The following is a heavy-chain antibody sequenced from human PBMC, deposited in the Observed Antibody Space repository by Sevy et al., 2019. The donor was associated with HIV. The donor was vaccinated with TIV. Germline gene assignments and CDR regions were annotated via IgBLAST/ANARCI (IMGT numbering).Heavy chain of an antibody. J-gene: IGHJ4*02. Sequence: ASVKVSCKASGYTFTGYYMHWVRQAPGQGLGWMGWINPDSGGPNYAPKFQGRVTLTRETSISTAYMELSRLKSDDTAVYYCVGGDRDGYFDYWGQGTLVTVSS. V-gene: IGHV1-2*02. CDR2: INPDSGGP. CDR1: GYTFTGYY. CDR3: VGGDRDGYFDY.